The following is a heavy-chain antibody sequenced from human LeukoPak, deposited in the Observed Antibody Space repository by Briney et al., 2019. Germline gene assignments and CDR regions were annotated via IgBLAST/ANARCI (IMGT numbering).Heavy chain of an antibody. CDR1: GYSFTNYW. CDR3: ACRDLSSTWSYP. V-gene: IGHV5-51*01. D-gene: IGHD6-13*01. J-gene: IGHJ5*02. CDR2: IYPGDSRV. Sequence: GESLKTSCKGVGYSFTNYWISWVRQMPGKGMEWMGVIYPGDSRVRYNPSFQGQVTISVDKSVSTAYLQWISLKASDTAMYYCACRDLSSTWSYPWGQGTLVTVSS.